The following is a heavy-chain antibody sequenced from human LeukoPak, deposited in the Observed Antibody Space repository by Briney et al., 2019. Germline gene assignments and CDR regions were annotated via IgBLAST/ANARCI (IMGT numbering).Heavy chain of an antibody. J-gene: IGHJ4*02. CDR3: ARDLGDLSEDTMVRGVLTY. CDR1: GYTFTGYY. V-gene: IGHV1-2*02. CDR2: INPNSGGT. D-gene: IGHD3-10*01. Sequence: GASVKVSCKASGYTFTGYYMHWVRQAPGQGLEWMGWINPNSGGTNYAQKFQGRVTMTRDTSISTAYMELSRLRSDDTAVYYCARDLGDLSEDTMVRGVLTYWGQGTLVTVSP.